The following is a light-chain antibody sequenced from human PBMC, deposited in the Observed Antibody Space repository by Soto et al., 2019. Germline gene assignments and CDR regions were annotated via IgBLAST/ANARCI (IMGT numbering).Light chain of an antibody. V-gene: IGKV1-5*01. Sequence: DIPMTQSPSTLPASVGDRVTITCRARQSISNWLAWYQQKPGTATKVLICHVSNLQSRVPSRFSGSGSGKAFTLTISSLQPDDFATYYYQQYKSYSFGQGTKVEVK. CDR2: HVS. J-gene: IGKJ1*01. CDR1: QSISNW. CDR3: QQYKSYS.